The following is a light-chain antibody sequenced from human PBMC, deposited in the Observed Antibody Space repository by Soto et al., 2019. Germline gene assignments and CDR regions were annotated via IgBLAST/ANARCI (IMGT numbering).Light chain of an antibody. J-gene: IGLJ3*02. CDR2: DVS. Sequence: QSALTQPASVSGSPGQSITISCTGTSSDVGAYNYVSWYQQHPGKAPKLMIFDVSNRPSGVSNRFSGSKSGNTASLTTSGLQAEDEADYYCSSYTTATTRVFGGGTKLTVL. CDR3: SSYTTATTRV. V-gene: IGLV2-14*01. CDR1: SSDVGAYNY.